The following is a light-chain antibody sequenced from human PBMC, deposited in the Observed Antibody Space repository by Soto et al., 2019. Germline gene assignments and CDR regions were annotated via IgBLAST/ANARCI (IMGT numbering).Light chain of an antibody. V-gene: IGLV1-47*01. Sequence: QSVLPQPPSTSGTPGQRVTISCSGSSSNIGSNSVYWYQQLTGTAPTLLIYRNNQRPSGVPDRFSGSKSGTSASLAICGLRSEDEADYYCAVWDDSLRGVVFGGGTKLTVL. CDR1: SSNIGSNS. J-gene: IGLJ3*02. CDR3: AVWDDSLRGVV. CDR2: RNN.